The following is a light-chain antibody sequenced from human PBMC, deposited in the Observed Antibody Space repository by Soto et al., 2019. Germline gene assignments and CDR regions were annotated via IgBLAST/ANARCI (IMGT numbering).Light chain of an antibody. J-gene: IGLJ3*02. Sequence: QSVLTQSPSASASLGASVKLTCTLSSGHSSYAIAWHQQQPEKGPRYLMKLNSDGSHSKGDGIPDRFSGSSSGAERYLTISSLQAEDEADYYCQTCGTGIPGVFGGGTKLTVL. CDR1: SGHSSYA. CDR2: LNSDGSH. V-gene: IGLV4-69*01. CDR3: QTCGTGIPGV.